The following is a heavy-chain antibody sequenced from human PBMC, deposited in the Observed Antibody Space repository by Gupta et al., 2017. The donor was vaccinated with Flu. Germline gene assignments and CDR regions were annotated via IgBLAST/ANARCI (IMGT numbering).Heavy chain of an antibody. CDR2: IRSHFDGGTT. J-gene: IGHJ4*02. Sequence: EMQLVESGGGLVEPGGSLRLSCAASGFIFANAWMAWVRQAPGKGLEWVGRIRSHFDGGTTDHVAPVKGRFSISRDENTLYLQMTSLNTEDTAVDYGATDNGGFASAPNCDHWGQGTQVTVSS. V-gene: IGHV3-15*01. D-gene: IGHD2-8*01. CDR3: ATDNGGFASAPNCDH. CDR1: GFIFANAW.